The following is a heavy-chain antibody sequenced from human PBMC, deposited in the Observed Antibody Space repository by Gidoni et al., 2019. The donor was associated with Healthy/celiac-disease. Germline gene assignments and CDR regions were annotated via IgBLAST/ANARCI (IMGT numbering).Heavy chain of an antibody. J-gene: IGHJ6*02. Sequence: GGLVKPGGSLRLSCAASGFTFSSSSMNWVRQAPGKVLEWVSSISSSSSYIYYADSVKGRFTISRDNAKNSLYLQMNSLRAEDTAVYYCARGVQGVIINYYYGMDVWGQGTTVTVSS. V-gene: IGHV3-21*01. CDR1: GFTFSSSS. D-gene: IGHD3-10*01. CDR3: ARGVQGVIINYYYGMDV. CDR2: ISSSSSYI.